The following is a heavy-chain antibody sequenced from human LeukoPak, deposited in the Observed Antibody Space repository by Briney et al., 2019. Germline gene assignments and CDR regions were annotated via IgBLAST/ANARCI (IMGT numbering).Heavy chain of an antibody. CDR2: ISYDGSNK. D-gene: IGHD6-6*01. V-gene: IGHV3-30-3*01. CDR1: GFTFSSYA. CDR3: ARELGSYSSSSQGDY. J-gene: IGHJ4*02. Sequence: GGSLRLSCAAPGFTFSSYAMHWVRQAPGKGLEWVAVISYDGSNKYYADSVKGRFTISRDNAKNSLYLQMNSLRAEDTAVYYCARELGSYSSSSQGDYWGQGTLVTVSS.